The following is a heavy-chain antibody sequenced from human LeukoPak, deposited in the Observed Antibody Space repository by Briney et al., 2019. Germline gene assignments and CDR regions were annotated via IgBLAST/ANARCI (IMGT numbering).Heavy chain of an antibody. J-gene: IGHJ6*02. D-gene: IGHD4-17*01. CDR1: GGSINSYY. CDR3: ARIKNYGAYLYYGLDV. Sequence: PSETLSLTCTVSGGSINSYYWSLIRQPPGKGLEWIGYIHYNGSTNYNPSLESRVSILVDTSKNQFSLKLSSVTAADTAVYYCARIKNYGAYLYYGLDVWGQGTTVTVSS. V-gene: IGHV4-59*01. CDR2: IHYNGST.